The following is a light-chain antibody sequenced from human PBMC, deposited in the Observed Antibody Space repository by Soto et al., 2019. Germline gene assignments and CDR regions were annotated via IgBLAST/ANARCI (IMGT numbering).Light chain of an antibody. CDR3: QQRSNCPLT. Sequence: EIVLTQSPATLSLSPGERATLSCRASQNVSSYLAWYQQKPGQAPRLLIYDASNRATVIPARFSGSGSGTDFTLTISSLEPEDFAVYYCQQRSNCPLTFGGGTKVEIK. CDR2: DAS. V-gene: IGKV3-11*01. J-gene: IGKJ4*01. CDR1: QNVSSY.